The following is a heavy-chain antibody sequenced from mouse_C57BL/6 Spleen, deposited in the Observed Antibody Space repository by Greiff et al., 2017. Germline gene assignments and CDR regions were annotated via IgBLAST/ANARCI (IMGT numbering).Heavy chain of an antibody. D-gene: IGHD2-3*01. J-gene: IGHJ4*01. CDR2: IWSGGST. V-gene: IGHV2-2*01. CDR3: ARNYDGGAMDY. Sequence: QVQLQQSGPGLVQPSQSLSITCPVSGFSLTSYGVHWVRQSPGKGLEWLGVIWSGGSTDYNAAFISRLSISKDNSKSQVFFKMNSLQADDTAIYYCARNYDGGAMDYWGQGTSVTVSS. CDR1: GFSLTSYG.